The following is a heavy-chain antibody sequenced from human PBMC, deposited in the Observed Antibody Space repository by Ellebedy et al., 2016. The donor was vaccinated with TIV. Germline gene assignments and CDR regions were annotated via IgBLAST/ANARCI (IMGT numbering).Heavy chain of an antibody. D-gene: IGHD5-18*01. CDR2: IVGSGA. J-gene: IGHJ4*02. Sequence: PGGSLRLSCAASGFTFSPYAMAWVRQAPGKGLEWVSGIVGSGAQKYADSAKGRFTISRDNSKRTVDLQMNSLRAEDTAVYFCAKDRTPGDGYWVFDNWGQGTLVSVSS. CDR1: GFTFSPYA. CDR3: AKDRTPGDGYWVFDN. V-gene: IGHV3-23*01.